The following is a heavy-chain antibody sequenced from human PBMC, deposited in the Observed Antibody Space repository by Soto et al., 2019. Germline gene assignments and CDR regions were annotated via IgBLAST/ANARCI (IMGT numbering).Heavy chain of an antibody. CDR2: VNQSGTS. D-gene: IGHD3-22*01. V-gene: IGHV4-4*02. Sequence: SETLSLTCGVSGDSTRIRYWWTWLRRPPGRGLEWIGEVNQSGTSNYNPSLKSRVTISIDNSNNHFSLKMTSVTAADTAVYYCARDYPYYYDNSGYSGYFDYWGQGTLVTVSS. CDR3: ARDYPYYYDNSGYSGYFDY. J-gene: IGHJ4*02. CDR1: GDSTRIRYW.